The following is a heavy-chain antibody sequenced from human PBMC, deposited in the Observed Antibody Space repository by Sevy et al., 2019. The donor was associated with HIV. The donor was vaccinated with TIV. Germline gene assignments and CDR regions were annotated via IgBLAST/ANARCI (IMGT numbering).Heavy chain of an antibody. Sequence: SETLSLTCTVSGGSISSYYWSWIRQPPGKGLEWIGSVYYTGKTDFNPSLNSRVNISLDTSKNELSLNLTSVTAADTAVYYCARGDFWSGYSGFLVWFDPWGQGNLVTVSS. CDR3: ARGDFWSGYSGFLVWFDP. CDR2: VYYTGKT. D-gene: IGHD3-3*01. V-gene: IGHV4-59*12. CDR1: GGSISSYY. J-gene: IGHJ5*02.